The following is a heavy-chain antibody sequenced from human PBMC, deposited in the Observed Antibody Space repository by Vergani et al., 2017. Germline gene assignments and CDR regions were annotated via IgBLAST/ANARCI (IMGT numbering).Heavy chain of an antibody. CDR2: ISSGSSYI. Sequence: EVQLVESGGGLVKPGGSLRLSCAASGFTFSSYSMNWVRQAPGKGLEWVSSISSGSSYIYYADSVKGRFTISRDNAKNSLYLQMNSLRAEDTAVYYCAGGLSILGSWELLTPFDYWGQGTLVTVSS. CDR1: GFTFSSYS. D-gene: IGHD1-26*01. CDR3: AGGLSILGSWELLTPFDY. J-gene: IGHJ4*02. V-gene: IGHV3-21*01.